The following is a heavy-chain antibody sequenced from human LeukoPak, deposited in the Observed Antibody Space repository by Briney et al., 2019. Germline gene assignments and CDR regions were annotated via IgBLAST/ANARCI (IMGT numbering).Heavy chain of an antibody. V-gene: IGHV4-39*01. CDR2: IYYSGST. CDR3: ARLSANYEMTFDY. D-gene: IGHD1-7*01. CDR1: GGSISSSSYY. Sequence: PSETLSLTCTVSGGSISSSSYYWGWIRQPPGKGLEWIGRIYYSGSTYYDPSLKSRVTISVDTSKNQFSLKLSSVTAADTAVYYCARLSANYEMTFDYWGQGTLVTVSS. J-gene: IGHJ4*02.